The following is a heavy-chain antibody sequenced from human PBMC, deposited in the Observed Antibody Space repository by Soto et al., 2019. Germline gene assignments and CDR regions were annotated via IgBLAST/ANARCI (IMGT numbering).Heavy chain of an antibody. Sequence: ASVKVSCKASGYTFTSYGISWVRQAPGQGLEWMGWTSAYNGNTNYAQKLQGRVTMTTDTSTSTAYMELRSLRSGDTAVYYCARGSPYDFWSGRYYFDYWGQGTLVTVSS. V-gene: IGHV1-18*01. CDR2: TSAYNGNT. CDR3: ARGSPYDFWSGRYYFDY. J-gene: IGHJ4*02. D-gene: IGHD3-3*01. CDR1: GYTFTSYG.